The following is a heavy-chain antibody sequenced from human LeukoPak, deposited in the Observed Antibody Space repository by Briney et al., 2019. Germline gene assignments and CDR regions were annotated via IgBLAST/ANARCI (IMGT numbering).Heavy chain of an antibody. CDR2: ISHDGRTE. D-gene: IGHD6-13*01. J-gene: IGHJ5*02. CDR3: TTGRAAVGTRRGNWFDP. Sequence: GGSLRLSCAASGFIFSNYGMHWVRQAPGKGLEWVAVISHDGRTEFYADSVKGRFTISRDNSKNTLYLQMNSLKTEDTAVYYCTTGRAAVGTRRGNWFDPWGQGTLVTVSS. V-gene: IGHV3-30*03. CDR1: GFIFSNYG.